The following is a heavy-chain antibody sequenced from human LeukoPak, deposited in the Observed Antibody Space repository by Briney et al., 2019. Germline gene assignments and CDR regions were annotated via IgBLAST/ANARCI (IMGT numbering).Heavy chain of an antibody. J-gene: IGHJ4*02. V-gene: IGHV1-8*02. CDR1: GYTFTGYY. CDR2: MNPKSGNT. Sequence: ASVKVSCKASGYTFTGYYMHWGRQAAGQGLEWMGWMNPKSGNTGYEQKFQGRVTMTRDTSTSTAYMELSSLRSEDTAVYYCTTEPPSGWYGDFEYWGQGTLVTVSS. D-gene: IGHD6-19*01. CDR3: TTEPPSGWYGDFEY.